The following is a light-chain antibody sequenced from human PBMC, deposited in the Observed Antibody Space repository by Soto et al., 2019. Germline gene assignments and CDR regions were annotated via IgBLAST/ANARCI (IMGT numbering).Light chain of an antibody. Sequence: QSALTQPASVSGSPGQSITISCTGTSSDVGGYNYVSWYQQRPGKAPKLMIYEVSNRPSGVSHRFSGSKSGNTASLTISGLQAEDEADYYCSSYSTTSTPHVLFGGGTKVTVL. V-gene: IGLV2-14*01. J-gene: IGLJ2*01. CDR3: SSYSTTSTPHVL. CDR1: SSDVGGYNY. CDR2: EVS.